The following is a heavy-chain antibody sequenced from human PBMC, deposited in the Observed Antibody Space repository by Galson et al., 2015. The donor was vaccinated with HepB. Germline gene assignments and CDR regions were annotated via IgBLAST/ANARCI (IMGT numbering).Heavy chain of an antibody. J-gene: IGHJ6*02. V-gene: IGHV1-18*04. CDR1: GYTFTSYG. Sequence: SVKVSCKASGYTFTSYGISWVRQAPGQGLEWMGWISASNGNTNYAQKLQGRVTMTTDTSTSTAYMELRSLRSDDTAVYYCARDREPRSWYSSGWSNYYGMDVWGQGTTVTVSS. CDR2: ISASNGNT. CDR3: ARDREPRSWYSSGWSNYYGMDV. D-gene: IGHD6-19*01.